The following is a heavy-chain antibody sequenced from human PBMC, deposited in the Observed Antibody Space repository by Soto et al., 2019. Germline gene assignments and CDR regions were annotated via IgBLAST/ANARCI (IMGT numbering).Heavy chain of an antibody. V-gene: IGHV1-69*01. J-gene: IGHJ4*02. D-gene: IGHD3-3*01. Sequence: QVQLVQSGAEVKKPGSSVKVSCKASGGTFSSYAISWVRQAPGQGLEWMGGIIPIFGTANYAQKFQARVTITADESTSTAYMELSSLRSEDTAVYYCARGETAYYDFWSGYAGFDYWGQGTLVTVSS. CDR3: ARGETAYYDFWSGYAGFDY. CDR2: IIPIFGTA. CDR1: GGTFSSYA.